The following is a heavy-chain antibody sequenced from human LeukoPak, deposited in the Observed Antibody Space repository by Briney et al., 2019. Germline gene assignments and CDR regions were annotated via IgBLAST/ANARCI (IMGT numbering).Heavy chain of an antibody. CDR2: INAANGNT. V-gene: IGHV1-3*01. J-gene: IGHJ5*02. CDR3: ARGAPIRVAVAATFDP. CDR1: GFTFTTYT. D-gene: IGHD6-19*01. Sequence: ASVKVSCKTSGFTFTTYTMHWVRQAPGQRLEWMGWINAANGNTQYSQKFQGRVNITRDTSASTAYMELSSLRSEDTAVYYCARGAPIRVAVAATFDPWGQGTLVTVPS.